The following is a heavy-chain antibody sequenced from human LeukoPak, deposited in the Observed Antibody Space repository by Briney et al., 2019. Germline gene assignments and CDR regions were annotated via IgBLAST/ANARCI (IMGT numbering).Heavy chain of an antibody. CDR1: GGSISSDWY. Sequence: SETLSLTCTVSGGSISSDWYWAWIRRPPGNGLEWIGDVYHSGSTNYNPSLKSRVTISVDTSKNQFSLRLTSVTAADTAVYYCAKVTPSFAHNWFDPWGQGTLVTVSS. V-gene: IGHV4-38-2*02. CDR2: VYHSGST. CDR3: AKVTPSFAHNWFDP. J-gene: IGHJ5*02. D-gene: IGHD3-10*01.